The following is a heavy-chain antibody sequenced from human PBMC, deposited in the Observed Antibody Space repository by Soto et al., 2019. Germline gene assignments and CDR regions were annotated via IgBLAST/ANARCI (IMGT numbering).Heavy chain of an antibody. J-gene: IGHJ6*02. CDR1: GDSISSGGNY. D-gene: IGHD6-6*01. CDR3: ARTQFIAAQPGYYGMDV. CDR2: ISYTGST. V-gene: IGHV4-31*03. Sequence: SETLSLTCTVSGDSISSGGNYWSWIRQHPGKGLEWIGYISYTGSTYYNPSLKSRVTISGDTSKNQFSLKVNSVTAADTAVYYCARTQFIAAQPGYYGMDVWGQGTTVTVSS.